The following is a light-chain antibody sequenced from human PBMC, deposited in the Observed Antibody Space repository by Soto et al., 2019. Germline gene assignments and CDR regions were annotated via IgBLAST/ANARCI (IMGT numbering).Light chain of an antibody. J-gene: IGKJ3*01. Sequence: EIVLTQSPATLSLSPGERATLSCRASQSVSSYLAWYQQKPGQAPRLLIYDASNRATGIPARFSGSGSGTAFTLPIGTQDLEDFAVYSCKQLSTCLITFGPGTKVDIK. CDR2: DAS. CDR3: KQLSTCLIT. CDR1: QSVSSY. V-gene: IGKV3-11*01.